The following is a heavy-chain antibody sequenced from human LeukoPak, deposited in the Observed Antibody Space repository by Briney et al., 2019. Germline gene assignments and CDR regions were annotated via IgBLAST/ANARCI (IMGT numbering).Heavy chain of an antibody. CDR2: ISSNGGST. J-gene: IGHJ4*02. CDR3: ARGDLTNHAVFDY. Sequence: GGSLRLSCAASGFTFSSYAMHWVRRAPGEGLEYVSAISSNGGSTYYANSVKGRFTISRDNSKNTLYLQMGSLRAEDMAVYYCARGDLTNHAVFDYWGQGTLVTVSS. V-gene: IGHV3-64*01. CDR1: GFTFSSYA. D-gene: IGHD1-14*01.